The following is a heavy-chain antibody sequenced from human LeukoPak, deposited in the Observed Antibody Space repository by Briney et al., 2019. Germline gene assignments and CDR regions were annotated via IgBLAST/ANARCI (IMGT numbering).Heavy chain of an antibody. Sequence: GGSLRLSCTASRSTFRNFCMSWVRQAPGKGLEWVAYIKQDGSEKYYVDSGKGRFTISRDNAKNSLYLQMNSLRVEDTAVYYCARGVLPDSTGSYLDYWGQGTLVTVSS. CDR1: RSTFRNFC. V-gene: IGHV3-7*01. CDR3: ARGVLPDSTGSYLDY. CDR2: IKQDGSEK. J-gene: IGHJ4*02. D-gene: IGHD3-22*01.